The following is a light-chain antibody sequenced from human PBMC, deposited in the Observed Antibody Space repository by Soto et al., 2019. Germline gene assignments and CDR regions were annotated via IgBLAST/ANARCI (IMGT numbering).Light chain of an antibody. CDR3: SSYAGSNNFV. J-gene: IGLJ1*01. CDR2: EVS. CDR1: SSDVGGYNY. Sequence: ETSSDVGGYNYVSWYQQHPGKAPKLMIYEVSKRPSGVPYRFSGSKSGNTASLTVSGLQAEDEADYYCSSYAGSNNFVFGSGTKVTVL. V-gene: IGLV2-8*01.